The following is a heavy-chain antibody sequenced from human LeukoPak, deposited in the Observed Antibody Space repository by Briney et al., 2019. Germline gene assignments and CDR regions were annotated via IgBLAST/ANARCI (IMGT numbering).Heavy chain of an antibody. CDR3: ARDKVGASSGYHPIYYYYYMDV. D-gene: IGHD3-22*01. CDR1: GGSISSYY. Sequence: SETLPLTCTVSGGSISSYYWSWIRQPAGKGLEWIGRIYTSGSTNYNPSLKSRVTMSVDTSKNQFSLKLSSVTAADTAVYYCARDKVGASSGYHPIYYYYYMDVWGKGTTVTISS. V-gene: IGHV4-4*07. J-gene: IGHJ6*03. CDR2: IYTSGST.